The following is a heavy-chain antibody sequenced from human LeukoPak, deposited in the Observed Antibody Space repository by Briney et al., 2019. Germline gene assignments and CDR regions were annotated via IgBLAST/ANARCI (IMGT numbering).Heavy chain of an antibody. Sequence: QAGGSLRLSCVASGFTFSSYWMTWVRQAPGKGLEWVANIKQDGSEKYYVDSVKGRFTISRDNAKNSLYLQMNSLRAEDTAVYYCARDTTMAYGFDYWGQGTLLTVSS. J-gene: IGHJ4*02. CDR2: IKQDGSEK. CDR3: ARDTTMAYGFDY. D-gene: IGHD5-18*01. CDR1: GFTFSSYW. V-gene: IGHV3-7*01.